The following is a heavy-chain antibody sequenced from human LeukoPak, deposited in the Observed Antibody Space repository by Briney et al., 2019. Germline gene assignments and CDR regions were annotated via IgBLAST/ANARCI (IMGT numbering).Heavy chain of an antibody. Sequence: GGSLRLSCAASGFTFSSYWMHWVRQAPGKGLGWVSRINSDGSSTSYADSVKGRFTISRDNAKSTLYLQMNSLRAEDTAVYYCARWSGYSGYDLAFWGQGTLVTVSS. J-gene: IGHJ4*02. V-gene: IGHV3-74*01. CDR2: INSDGSST. D-gene: IGHD5-12*01. CDR1: GFTFSSYW. CDR3: ARWSGYSGYDLAF.